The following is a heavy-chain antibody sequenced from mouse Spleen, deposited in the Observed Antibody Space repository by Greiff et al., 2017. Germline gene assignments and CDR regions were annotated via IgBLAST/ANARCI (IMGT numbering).Heavy chain of an antibody. D-gene: IGHD2-4*01. CDR1: GFTFSSYG. J-gene: IGHJ4*01. CDR2: ISGGGSYT. Sequence: EVKVVESGGGLVKPGGSLKLSCAASGFTFSSYGMSWVRQTPEKRLEWVATISGGGSYTYYPDSVKGRFTISRDNAKNNLYLQMSSLRSEDTALYYCARQPMITTNYAMDYWGQGTSVTVSS. V-gene: IGHV5-9-2*01. CDR3: ARQPMITTNYAMDY.